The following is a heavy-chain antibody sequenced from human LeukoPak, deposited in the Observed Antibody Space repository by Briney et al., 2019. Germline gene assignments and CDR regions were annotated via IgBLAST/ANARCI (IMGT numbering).Heavy chain of an antibody. J-gene: IGHJ6*03. CDR1: GGSFSGYY. V-gene: IGHV4-34*01. CDR3: ARAGMHYYYYMDV. CDR2: INHSGST. D-gene: IGHD2-2*01. Sequence: SETLSLTCAVYGGSFSGYYWSWIRQPPGKGLESIGEINHSGSTNYNPSLKSRVTISVDTSKNQFSLKLSSVTAADTAVYYCARAGMHYYYYMDVWGKGTTVTISS.